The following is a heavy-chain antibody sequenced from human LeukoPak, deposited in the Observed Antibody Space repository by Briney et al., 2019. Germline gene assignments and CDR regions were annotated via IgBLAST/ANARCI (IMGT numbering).Heavy chain of an antibody. J-gene: IGHJ4*02. CDR1: GFTFSSYG. Sequence: GGSLRLSCAASGFTFSSYGMHWVRQAPGKGLEWVAVISYDGSNKYYADSVKGRFTISRDNSKNTLYLQMNSLRAEDTAVYYCARDLGRSGYWGQGTLVTVSS. CDR3: ARDLGRSGY. D-gene: IGHD2-15*01. V-gene: IGHV3-30*03. CDR2: ISYDGSNK.